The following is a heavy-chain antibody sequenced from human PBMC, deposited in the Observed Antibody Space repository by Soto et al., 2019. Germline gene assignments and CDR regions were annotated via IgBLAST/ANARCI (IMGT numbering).Heavy chain of an antibody. D-gene: IGHD6-13*01. CDR2: INPNSGGT. Sequence: ASVKVSCKASGYTFTGYYMHWVRQAPGQGLEWMGWINPNSGGTNYAQKFQGWVTMTRDTSISTAYMELSRLRSDDTAVYYCARDQALVTPYYYYGMDVWGQGTTVTVYS. V-gene: IGHV1-2*04. CDR3: ARDQALVTPYYYYGMDV. J-gene: IGHJ6*02. CDR1: GYTFTGYY.